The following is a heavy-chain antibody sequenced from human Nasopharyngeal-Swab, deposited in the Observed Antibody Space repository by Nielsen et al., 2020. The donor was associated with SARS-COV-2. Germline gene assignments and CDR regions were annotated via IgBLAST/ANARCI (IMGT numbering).Heavy chain of an antibody. V-gene: IGHV4-59*02. CDR3: AGIPYGGGHSSYGWFDL. CDR2: ITDTGRT. Sequence: SETLSPTCTVSAASVTTYYWGWIRQSPGKGLEWIAYITDTGRTKYNPSLETRVTISQDTSRTRFSLRLTSVTAAETAMYYCAGIPYGGGHSSYGWFDLWGQGILVTVSS. J-gene: IGHJ5*02. CDR1: AASVTTYY. D-gene: IGHD2-21*02.